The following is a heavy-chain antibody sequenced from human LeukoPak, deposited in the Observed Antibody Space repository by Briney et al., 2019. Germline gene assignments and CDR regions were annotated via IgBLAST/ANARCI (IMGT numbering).Heavy chain of an antibody. CDR2: IYYSGST. V-gene: IGHV4-39*07. D-gene: IGHD6-13*01. Sequence: SIYYSGSTYYNPSLKSRVTISVDTSKNQFSLKLSSVTAADTAVYYCARWPIGYSSSPIDYWGQGTLVTVSS. CDR3: ARWPIGYSSSPIDY. J-gene: IGHJ4*02.